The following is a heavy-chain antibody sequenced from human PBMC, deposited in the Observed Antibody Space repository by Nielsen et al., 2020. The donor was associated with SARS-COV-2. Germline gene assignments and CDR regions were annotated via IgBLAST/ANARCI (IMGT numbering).Heavy chain of an antibody. CDR2: IWFDGTNE. CDR1: GFTFSHYA. D-gene: IGHD3-22*01. Sequence: GESLKISCVASGFTFSHYAIHWVRQAPGKGLEWVANIWFDGTNEYIADSVKGRFTVSRDNPKNTLYLQMNSLRAEDTAVYYCARGSSASAFDVWGQGTTVTVSS. CDR3: ARGSSASAFDV. J-gene: IGHJ3*01. V-gene: IGHV3-33*08.